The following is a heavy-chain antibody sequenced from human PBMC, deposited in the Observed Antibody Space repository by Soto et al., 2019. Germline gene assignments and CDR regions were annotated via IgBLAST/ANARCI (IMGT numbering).Heavy chain of an antibody. CDR1: GFTFSSYG. CDR3: ARDIVVVVAASPEWYFDL. V-gene: IGHV3-33*01. Sequence: QVQLVESGGGVVQPGRSLRLSCAASGFTFSSYGMHWVRQAPGKGLEWVAGIWYDGSNKYYADSVKGRFTISRDNSKNTLYLQMNSLRAEDTAVYYCARDIVVVVAASPEWYFDLWGRGTLVTVSS. J-gene: IGHJ2*01. CDR2: IWYDGSNK. D-gene: IGHD2-15*01.